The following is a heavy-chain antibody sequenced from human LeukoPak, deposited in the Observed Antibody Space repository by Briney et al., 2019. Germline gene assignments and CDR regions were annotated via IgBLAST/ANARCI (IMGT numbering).Heavy chain of an antibody. CDR1: GFTFSIYA. D-gene: IGHD2-15*01. J-gene: IGHJ4*02. V-gene: IGHV3-23*01. Sequence: GGSLRLSRAASGFTFSIYAMSWVRQAPGKGLEWVSAINGSGGSTYYADSVKGRFTISRDNSKNTLYLQMNSLRAEDTAVYYCAKWGCTGGSCYPFAYWGQGTLVTVPS. CDR2: INGSGGST. CDR3: AKWGCTGGSCYPFAY.